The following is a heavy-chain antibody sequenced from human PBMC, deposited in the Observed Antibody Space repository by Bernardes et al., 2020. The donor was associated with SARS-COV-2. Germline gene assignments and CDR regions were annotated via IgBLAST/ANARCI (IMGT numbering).Heavy chain of an antibody. CDR2: INLGGST. Sequence: ETLSLTCAVYGGSFSGYYWTWIRQPPGKGLEWIGEINLGGSTNQNPSLKGRVSISADTSKNQFSLKLTSVTAADTAVYYCARLDYGENTVTWGQVTLVTVSS. D-gene: IGHD4-17*01. CDR3: ARLDYGENTVT. V-gene: IGHV4-34*01. J-gene: IGHJ5*02. CDR1: GGSFSGYY.